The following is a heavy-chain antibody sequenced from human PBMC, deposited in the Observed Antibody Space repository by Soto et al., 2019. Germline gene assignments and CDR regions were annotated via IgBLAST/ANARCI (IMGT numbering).Heavy chain of an antibody. CDR1: GFTFSSFA. D-gene: IGHD2-8*02. Sequence: QVQLVESGGGVVQPGRSLRLSCAASGFTFSSFAMHWVRQAPGKVEWVAVISYDGGNKYYADSVKGRFTISRDNSKNTLYLQMNSLRAEDTAVYYCARDITLVGPYYFDYWGQGTLVTVSS. V-gene: IGHV3-30-3*01. J-gene: IGHJ4*02. CDR3: ARDITLVGPYYFDY. CDR2: ISYDGGNK.